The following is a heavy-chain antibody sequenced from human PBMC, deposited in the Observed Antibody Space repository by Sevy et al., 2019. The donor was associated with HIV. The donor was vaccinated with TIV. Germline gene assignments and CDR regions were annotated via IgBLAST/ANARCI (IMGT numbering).Heavy chain of an antibody. CDR3: ARDPRTAAAGTRYFDC. V-gene: IGHV3-21*01. Sequence: GGSLRLSCAASGFTFSSYSMNWVRQAPGKGLEWVSSISSSSSYIYYADSVKGRFTISRDNAKNSLYLQMNSLSAEDMAVDYCARDPRTAAAGTRYFDCWGQGTLVTVSS. CDR2: ISSSSSYI. J-gene: IGHJ4*02. D-gene: IGHD6-13*01. CDR1: GFTFSSYS.